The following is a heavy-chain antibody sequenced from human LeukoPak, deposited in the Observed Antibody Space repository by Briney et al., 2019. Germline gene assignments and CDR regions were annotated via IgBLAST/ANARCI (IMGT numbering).Heavy chain of an antibody. D-gene: IGHD2-15*01. CDR1: GFTLSSYA. CDR3: AKAPVTTCSGAYCYPFDH. Sequence: AGGSLRLSCAASGFTLSSYAMSWVRQGPGKGLEWVSAISVSGNTYHADSVKGRFTISRDSSKNTLYLQMNSLRAGDAAVYYCAKAPVTTCSGAYCYPFDHWSQGTLVTVSS. CDR2: ISVSGNT. V-gene: IGHV3-23*01. J-gene: IGHJ4*02.